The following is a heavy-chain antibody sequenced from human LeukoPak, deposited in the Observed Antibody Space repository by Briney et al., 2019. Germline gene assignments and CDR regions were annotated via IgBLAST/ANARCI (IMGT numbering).Heavy chain of an antibody. CDR1: GFTFSSYW. V-gene: IGHV3-53*01. J-gene: IGHJ6*03. D-gene: IGHD6-19*01. CDR3: ARAQWRTYSYYYMDV. CDR2: IYSGGST. Sequence: PGGSLRLSCAASGFTFSSYWMHWVRQAPGKGLEWISVIYSGGSTYYADSVKGRFTISRDDSKNTLYLQMNSLRAEDTAIYYCARAQWRTYSYYYMDVWGKGTTVTVSS.